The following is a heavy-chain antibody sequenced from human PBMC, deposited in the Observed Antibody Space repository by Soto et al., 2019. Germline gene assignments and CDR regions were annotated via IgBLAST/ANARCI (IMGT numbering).Heavy chain of an antibody. J-gene: IGHJ4*02. D-gene: IGHD3-22*01. CDR3: ARVFDSRVTRDF. CDR2: ISAYNINT. CDR1: GYTFTSYG. V-gene: IGHV1-18*01. Sequence: QVQLVQSGIEIKKPGASVKVSCKASGYTFTSYGISWVRQAPGQGLEWMGWISAYNINTNYAQNFQGRVTMTTDTSTTTAYMDLRGLRSDDTAVYYCARVFDSRVTRDFWGQGTLVSVSS.